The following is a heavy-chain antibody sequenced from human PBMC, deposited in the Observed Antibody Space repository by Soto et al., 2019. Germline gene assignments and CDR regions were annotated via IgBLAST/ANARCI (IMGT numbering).Heavy chain of an antibody. Sequence: QVQLVESGGGVVQPGRSLRLSCAASGFTFSSYAMHWVRQAPGKGLEWVAVISYDGSNKYYADSVKGRFTISRDNSKNTLYLQMNSLRAEDTAVYYCARERHGDSSYRYYYYYGMDVWGQGTTVTVSS. J-gene: IGHJ6*02. D-gene: IGHD4-17*01. CDR2: ISYDGSNK. V-gene: IGHV3-30-3*01. CDR1: GFTFSSYA. CDR3: ARERHGDSSYRYYYYYGMDV.